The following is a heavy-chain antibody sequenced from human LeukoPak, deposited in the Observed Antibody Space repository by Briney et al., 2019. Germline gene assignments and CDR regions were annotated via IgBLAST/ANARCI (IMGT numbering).Heavy chain of an antibody. D-gene: IGHD6-13*01. J-gene: IGHJ4*02. CDR1: GFTFSSYA. CDR3: AKDRSSSWSLDY. V-gene: IGHV3-23*01. CDR2: ISGSGGST. Sequence: GGSLRLSCAASGFTFSSYAMSWVRQAPGKGLEWVSAISGSGGSTYYADSVKGRFTISRDNSKNTLYLEMNSLKAEDTAVYYCAKDRSSSWSLDYWGQGTLVTVSS.